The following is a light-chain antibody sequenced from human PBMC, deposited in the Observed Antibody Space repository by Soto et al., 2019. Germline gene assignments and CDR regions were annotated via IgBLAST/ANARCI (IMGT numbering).Light chain of an antibody. CDR2: AAS. V-gene: IGKV1-39*01. CDR3: QQSYTTPVYS. CDR1: QSISNY. Sequence: DIQMTQSPSSLSASVGDRVPITCRASQSISNYLNWYQQKPGKAPKLLIYAASILQSGVPSRFSGSGSGTEFTLTISSLQPDDFATYFCQQSYTTPVYSFGQGTKVDIK. J-gene: IGKJ2*01.